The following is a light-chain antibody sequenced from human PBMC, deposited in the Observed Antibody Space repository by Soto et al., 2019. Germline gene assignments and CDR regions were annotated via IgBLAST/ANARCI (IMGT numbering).Light chain of an antibody. J-gene: IGLJ1*01. CDR2: DDS. CDR3: SSYTSISTHV. CDR1: GGDVGAYKY. V-gene: IGLV2-14*01. Sequence: QSALTQPASVSGSPGQSITISCTGTGGDVGAYKYVSWFQQHPGKAPKLMIYDDSYRPSGVSNRFSGSKSGNTASLTISGLRPEDEADYYCSSYTSISTHVFGTGTKLTVL.